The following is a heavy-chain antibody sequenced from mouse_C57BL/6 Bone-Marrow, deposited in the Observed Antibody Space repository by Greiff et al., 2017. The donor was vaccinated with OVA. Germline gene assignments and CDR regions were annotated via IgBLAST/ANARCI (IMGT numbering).Heavy chain of an antibody. Sequence: VQLQQSGGGLVKPGGSLKLSCAASGFTFSDYGMHWVRQAPEKGLEWVAYISSGSSTIYYADTVKGRFTISRDNAKNTLFLQMTSLRSEDTAMYYCALGSSFLYYAMDYWGQGTSVTVSS. J-gene: IGHJ4*01. CDR1: GFTFSDYG. CDR3: ALGSSFLYYAMDY. CDR2: ISSGSSTI. D-gene: IGHD1-1*01. V-gene: IGHV5-17*01.